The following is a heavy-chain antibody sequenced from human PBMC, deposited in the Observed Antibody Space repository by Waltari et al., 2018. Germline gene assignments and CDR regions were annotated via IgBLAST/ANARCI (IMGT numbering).Heavy chain of an antibody. J-gene: IGHJ6*04. Sequence: EVRLIQSGAEVRKPRATVKISCKVLGSTSNENFMHWVKQAPGRGLEWVGLVDPEDHKTIYAEKFQGRVTITAGTSTDTAYMELSSLRSEDTAVYYCATDIYFNVWGKGTTVTVSS. CDR2: VDPEDHKT. CDR1: GSTSNENF. V-gene: IGHV1-69-2*01. CDR3: ATDIYFNV. D-gene: IGHD3-10*01.